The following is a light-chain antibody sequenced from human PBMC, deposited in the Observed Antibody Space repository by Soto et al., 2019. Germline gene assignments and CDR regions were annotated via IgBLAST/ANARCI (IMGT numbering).Light chain of an antibody. J-gene: IGKJ1*01. CDR2: GVS. Sequence: ETVLTQSPGTLSLSPGERVTLSCRASQSVSSNYLVWYQQKPGQAPRLLISGVSTRATGIPARFTGSGSGTEFTLTISSLQFDDSAVYYCQQYNNWWTFGQGTKVDIK. CDR1: QSVSSN. V-gene: IGKV3-15*01. CDR3: QQYNNWWT.